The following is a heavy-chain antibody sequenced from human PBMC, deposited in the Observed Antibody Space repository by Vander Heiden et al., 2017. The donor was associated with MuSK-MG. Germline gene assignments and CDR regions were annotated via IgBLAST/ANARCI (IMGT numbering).Heavy chain of an antibody. CDR2: INPNSRDT. CDR3: ARRDRITGAFDI. Sequence: QVQLVQSGPEVKKPGASVKVSCKASGDTFTGNYLHWVRQAPGQGLEWMGWINPNSRDTNCAQKFQGRVTMTRDTSIRTASMEVSSLRSDDTAVYYCARRDRITGAFDIWGQGTMVTVSS. CDR1: GDTFTGNY. D-gene: IGHD3-3*01. V-gene: IGHV1-2*02. J-gene: IGHJ3*02.